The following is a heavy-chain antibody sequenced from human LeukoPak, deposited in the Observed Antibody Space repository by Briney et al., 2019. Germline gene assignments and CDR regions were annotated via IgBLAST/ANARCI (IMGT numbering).Heavy chain of an antibody. V-gene: IGHV3-33*08. J-gene: IGHJ4*02. Sequence: PGRSLRLSCAASGFIFITYGMHWVRQAPGKGLEWVAVVWYDGSNIHYVDSVKGRFTISRDNSKSTLYLQMDSLTAEDTAVYYCARGGYSGTYYFDYWGQGTLVTVSS. CDR1: GFIFITYG. CDR2: VWYDGSNI. D-gene: IGHD1-26*01. CDR3: ARGGYSGTYYFDY.